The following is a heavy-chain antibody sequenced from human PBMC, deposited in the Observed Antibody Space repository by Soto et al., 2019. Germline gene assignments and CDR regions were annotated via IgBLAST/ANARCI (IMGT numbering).Heavy chain of an antibody. V-gene: IGHV3-33*01. D-gene: IGHD5-12*01. CDR2: TWYDGSNK. J-gene: IGHJ4*02. Sequence: GGSLRLSCVASGFTFSSYGLHWVRQAPGKGLEWVAITWYDGSNKYYADSVKGRFTISRDNSKNTLYLQMNSLRAEDTAVYYCARDMGAGYDYRSFDYWGQGTLVTVSS. CDR1: GFTFSSYG. CDR3: ARDMGAGYDYRSFDY.